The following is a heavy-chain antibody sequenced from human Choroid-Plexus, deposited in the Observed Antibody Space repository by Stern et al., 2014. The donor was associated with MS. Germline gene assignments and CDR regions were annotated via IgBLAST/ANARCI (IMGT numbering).Heavy chain of an antibody. V-gene: IGHV3-30*18. CDR1: GFTFGSCA. CDR3: AKSPQYLTFFFDH. D-gene: IGHD2/OR15-2a*01. CDR2: VSYDGSNK. Sequence: VQLVQSGGGVVQPGRPLRLSCVASGFTFGSCAMHWVRQAPGKGLEWVAGVSYDGSNKYYADSVKGRFTISRDNSQNTLYMQMSSLRPEGPAVYFRAKSPQYLTFFFDHWGQGSLVTVSS. J-gene: IGHJ5*02.